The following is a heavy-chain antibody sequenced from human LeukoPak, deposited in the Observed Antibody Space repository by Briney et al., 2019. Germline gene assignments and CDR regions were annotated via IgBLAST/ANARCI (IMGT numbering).Heavy chain of an antibody. CDR1: GDSVSTNSAA. CDR2: TYHRSKWYN. D-gene: IGHD2-2*01. V-gene: IGHV6-1*01. J-gene: IGHJ4*02. Sequence: SSQTLSLTCAISGDSVSTNSAAWNWIRQSPSRGLEWLGRTYHRSKWYNDYGVSVKSRITINPDTSKNQFSLQLNSVTPEDTAVYYCARGGIGYCTSTRCSFDSWGRGTLVTVSS. CDR3: ARGGIGYCTSTRCSFDS.